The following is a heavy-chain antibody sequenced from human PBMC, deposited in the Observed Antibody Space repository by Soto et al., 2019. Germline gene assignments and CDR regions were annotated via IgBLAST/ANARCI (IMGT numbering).Heavy chain of an antibody. Sequence: EVQLVESGGGLVKPGGSLRLSCAASGFTFSRYSMNWVRQAPGKGLEWVSSISGSSSNIYYADSVKGRFTVSRDNAKKALYLQVNSPGAEDTAVYYCARSYDIVTGYSGFDYWGQGTLVTVSS. CDR3: ARSYDIVTGYSGFDY. CDR1: GFTFSRYS. CDR2: ISGSSSNI. V-gene: IGHV3-21*01. J-gene: IGHJ4*02. D-gene: IGHD3-9*01.